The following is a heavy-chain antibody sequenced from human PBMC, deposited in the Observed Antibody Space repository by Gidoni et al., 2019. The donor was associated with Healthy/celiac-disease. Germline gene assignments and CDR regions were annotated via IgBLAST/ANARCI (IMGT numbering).Heavy chain of an antibody. V-gene: IGHV4-39*01. J-gene: IGHJ4*02. CDR2: IYYSGST. CDR3: ASRIVGATPFDY. CDR1: GGANSSLSYY. D-gene: IGHD1-26*01. Sequence: QLQLQESRPGLVKPSEALSLTCTVPGGANSSLSYYWGWPRQPPGKGLEWIGSIYYSGSTYYNPSLKSRVTISVDTSKNQFSLKLSSVTAADTAVYYCASRIVGATPFDYWGQGTLVTVSS.